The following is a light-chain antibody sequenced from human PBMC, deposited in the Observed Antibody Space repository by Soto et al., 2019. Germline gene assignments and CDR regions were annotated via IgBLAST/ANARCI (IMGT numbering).Light chain of an antibody. V-gene: IGKV3-15*01. CDR1: QSVDIS. CDR3: QQYRSWPRT. CDR2: GAS. J-gene: IGKJ1*01. Sequence: EIVLTQSPATLSVSPGERVILSCRASQSVDISLAWYQQKPGHAPRLLIYGASTRATDMPGTLSGRGSGTEFTLTSPSLRPEDFGVYYCQQYRSWPRTFGQGTKVDI.